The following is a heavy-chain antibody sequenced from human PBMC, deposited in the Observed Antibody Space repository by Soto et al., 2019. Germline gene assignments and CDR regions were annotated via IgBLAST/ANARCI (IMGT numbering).Heavy chain of an antibody. V-gene: IGHV1-69*13. CDR2: IIPIFGTA. D-gene: IGHD2-8*01. Sequence: GASVKVSCKASGGTFSSYAISWVRQAPGQGLEWMGGIIPIFGTANYAQKFQGRVTITADESTSTAYMELSSLRSEDTAVYYCARNQASIVLMVYATADYYYMDVWGKGTTVTVSS. J-gene: IGHJ6*03. CDR1: GGTFSSYA. CDR3: ARNQASIVLMVYATADYYYMDV.